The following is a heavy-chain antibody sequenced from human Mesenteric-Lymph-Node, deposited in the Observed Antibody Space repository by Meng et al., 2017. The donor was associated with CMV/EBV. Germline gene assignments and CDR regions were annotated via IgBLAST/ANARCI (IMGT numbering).Heavy chain of an antibody. J-gene: IGHJ4*02. V-gene: IGHV1-8*03. Sequence: ASVKVSCKASGYTFTSYDINWVRQATGQGLEWMGWMNPNSGNTGYAQKFQGRVTITRNTSISTAYMELSSLRSEDTAVYYCARAGYYGSAGYYNLDYWGQGTLVTVSS. CDR2: MNPNSGNT. CDR1: GYTFTSYD. D-gene: IGHD3-10*01. CDR3: ARAGYYGSAGYYNLDY.